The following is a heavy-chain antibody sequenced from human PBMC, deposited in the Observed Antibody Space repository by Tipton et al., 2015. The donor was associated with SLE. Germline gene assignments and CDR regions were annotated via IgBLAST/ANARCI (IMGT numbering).Heavy chain of an antibody. D-gene: IGHD3-10*01. CDR3: ARLRRFGELRAWFDP. J-gene: IGHJ5*02. CDR2: INHRGST. CDR1: GGSFSGYY. Sequence: TLSLTCAVYGGSFSGYYWSWIRQPPGKGLEWIGEINHRGSTNYNPSLKSRVTISVDTSKNQFSLKLSSVTAADTAVYYCARLRRFGELRAWFDPWGQGTLVTVSS. V-gene: IGHV4-34*01.